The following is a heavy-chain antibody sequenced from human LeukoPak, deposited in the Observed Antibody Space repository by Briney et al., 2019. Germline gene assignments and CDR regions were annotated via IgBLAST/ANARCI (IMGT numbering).Heavy chain of an antibody. D-gene: IGHD6-13*01. Sequence: GGSLRLSCAASGFDFNRYAMYWVRQAPGKGLEWVAVISYDGSNKYYADSVKGRFTISRDNSKNTLYLQMNSLRAEDTAVYYCARDPLSRDGSSWQQWGQGTLVTVSS. CDR2: ISYDGSNK. CDR1: GFDFNRYA. CDR3: ARDPLSRDGSSWQQ. J-gene: IGHJ1*01. V-gene: IGHV3-30*04.